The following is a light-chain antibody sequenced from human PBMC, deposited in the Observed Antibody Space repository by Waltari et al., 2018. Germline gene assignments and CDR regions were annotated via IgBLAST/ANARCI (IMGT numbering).Light chain of an antibody. CDR1: TSNIGSSS. CDR2: IHN. J-gene: IGLJ3*02. V-gene: IGLV1-44*01. Sequence: QSLLPQPPSASAAPGQCVPISCSGSTSNIGSSSVNWYQQLPGTAPKLLISIHNERPSGVPDRFSGSTSGTSASLAISGLQSEDEADYYCAAWDDSLNAWVFGGGTKLTVL. CDR3: AAWDDSLNAWV.